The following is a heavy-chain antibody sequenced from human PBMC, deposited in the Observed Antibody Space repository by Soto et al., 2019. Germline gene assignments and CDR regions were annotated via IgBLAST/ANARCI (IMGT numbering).Heavy chain of an antibody. J-gene: IGHJ3*02. CDR1: GGSISSSNW. CDR3: ARPTVWFGESYAFDI. Sequence: LSLTCAVSGGSISSSNWWSWVRQPPGKGLEWIGEIYHSGSTNYNPSLKSRVTISVDKSKNQFSLKVSSVTAADTAVYYCARPTVWFGESYAFDIWGQGTMVTVSS. D-gene: IGHD3-10*01. V-gene: IGHV4-4*02. CDR2: IYHSGST.